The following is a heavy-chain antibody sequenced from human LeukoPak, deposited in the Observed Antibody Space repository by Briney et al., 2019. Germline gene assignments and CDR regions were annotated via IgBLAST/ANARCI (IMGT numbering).Heavy chain of an antibody. J-gene: IGHJ4*02. CDR3: AKDGGTHFDH. CDR2: ISSSGTTI. Sequence: GGSLRLSCAASGFTFRTSGMNWVRQAPGKGLEWVSYISSSGTTISYAQSVEGRFTITRDNAQNSLTLHMNTQRADDTAVYYCAKDGGTHFDHWGQGTLVTVSS. V-gene: IGHV3-48*01. CDR1: GFTFRTSG. D-gene: IGHD1-26*01.